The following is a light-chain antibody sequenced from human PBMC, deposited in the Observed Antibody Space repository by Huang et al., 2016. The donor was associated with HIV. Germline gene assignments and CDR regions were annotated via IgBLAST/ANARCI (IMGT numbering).Light chain of an antibody. CDR3: QQYNNWPRT. CDR1: QSVSSN. V-gene: IGKV3-15*01. CDR2: AAS. J-gene: IGKJ1*01. Sequence: EIVMTQSPAHLSVSPGERATLSCRASQSVSSNLAWYRQKPGQAPRLLIYAASPRATGIPARFSGSGSGTEFTLTISSLQSEDFAVYYCQQYNNWPRTFGQGTKVEIK.